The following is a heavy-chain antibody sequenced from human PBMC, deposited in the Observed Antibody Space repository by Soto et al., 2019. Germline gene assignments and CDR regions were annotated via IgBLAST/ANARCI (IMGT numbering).Heavy chain of an antibody. D-gene: IGHD3-10*01. CDR1: GYTFTAFY. J-gene: IGHJ6*03. Sequence: QVQLVQSGAEVKKPGASVKVSCKASGYTFTAFYMHWVRQAPGQGLEWMGWINPNSGGTNYAQKFQGWVAMTRDTSISTAYLELSRLKSDDTAVYYCARDLYYGSGNYTFYYYMDVWGKGTTITVSS. CDR2: INPNSGGT. V-gene: IGHV1-2*04. CDR3: ARDLYYGSGNYTFYYYMDV.